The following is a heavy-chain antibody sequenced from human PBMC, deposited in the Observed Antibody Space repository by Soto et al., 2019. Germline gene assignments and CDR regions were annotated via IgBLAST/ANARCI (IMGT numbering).Heavy chain of an antibody. CDR3: ARYSLATFDY. Sequence: PSETLSLTCTVSGGSISSYYWSWIRQPPGRGLGWIGYIYYSGSTNYNPSLKSRVTISVDTSKNQFSLKLSSVTAADTAVYYCARYSLATFDYWGQGTLVTVSS. J-gene: IGHJ4*02. CDR2: IYYSGST. D-gene: IGHD2-21*01. CDR1: GGSISSYY. V-gene: IGHV4-59*01.